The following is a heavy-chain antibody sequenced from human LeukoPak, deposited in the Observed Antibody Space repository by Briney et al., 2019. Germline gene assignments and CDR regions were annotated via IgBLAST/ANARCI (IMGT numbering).Heavy chain of an antibody. CDR3: AKDGSSSWYPDY. J-gene: IGHJ4*02. CDR2: ISYDGSNK. Sequence: GRSLRLSCAASGFTFSSYGMHWVRQAPGKGLEWVAVISYDGSNKYYADSVKGRFTISRDNSKNTLYLQMNSLRAEDTAVYYCAKDGSSSWYPDYWGQGTLVTVSS. V-gene: IGHV3-30*18. CDR1: GFTFSSYG. D-gene: IGHD6-13*01.